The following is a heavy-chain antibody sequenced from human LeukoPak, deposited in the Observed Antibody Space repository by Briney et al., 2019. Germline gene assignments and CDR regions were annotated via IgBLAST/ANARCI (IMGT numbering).Heavy chain of an antibody. CDR2: IYYSGST. CDR3: ARSAGYCSDGSCCFVFDY. Sequence: SETLSLTCTVSGGTISSYYWSWIRQPPGKGLEWIGYIYYSGSTNYNPSLKSRVTISVDTSKNQFSLKLSSVTAADTAVYYCARSAGYCSDGSCCFVFDYWGQGTLVTVSS. J-gene: IGHJ4*02. D-gene: IGHD2-15*01. V-gene: IGHV4-59*08. CDR1: GGTISSYY.